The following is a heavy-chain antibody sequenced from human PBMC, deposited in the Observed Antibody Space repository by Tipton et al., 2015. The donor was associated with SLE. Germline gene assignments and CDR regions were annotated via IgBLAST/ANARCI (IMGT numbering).Heavy chain of an antibody. CDR2: VYYSGST. D-gene: IGHD6-13*01. CDR3: ARGIRRYSSSCPGFDY. CDR1: GGSIRSSKYY. V-gene: IGHV4-39*07. J-gene: IGHJ4*02. Sequence: GLVKPSETLSLTCTVSGGSIRSSKYYWGWIRQSPGKGLEWIGNVYYSGSTYYNPSLKSRVTISVDTSKNQFSLKLSSVTAADTAVYYCARGIRRYSSSCPGFDYWGQGTLVTVSS.